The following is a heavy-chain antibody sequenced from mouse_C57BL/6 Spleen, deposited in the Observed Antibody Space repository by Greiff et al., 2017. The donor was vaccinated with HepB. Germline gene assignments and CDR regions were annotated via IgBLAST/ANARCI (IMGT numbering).Heavy chain of an antibody. CDR2: IHPNSGST. V-gene: IGHV1-64*01. Sequence: VQLQQPGAELVKPGASVKLSCEASGYTFTSYWMHWVKQRPGQGLEWIGMIHPNSGSTNYNEKFKSKATLTVDKSSSTAYMQLSSLTSEDSAVYYCARWGLTTVVEDYWGQGTTLTVSS. CDR1: GYTFTSYW. J-gene: IGHJ2*01. CDR3: ARWGLTTVVEDY. D-gene: IGHD1-1*01.